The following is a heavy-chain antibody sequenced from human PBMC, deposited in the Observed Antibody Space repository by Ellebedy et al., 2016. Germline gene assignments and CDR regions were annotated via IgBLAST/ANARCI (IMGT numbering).Heavy chain of an antibody. D-gene: IGHD2-8*01. Sequence: GGSLRLXXAASGFTFSSYGMHWVRQAPGKGLEWVAVISYDGSNKYYADSVKGRFTISRDNSKNTLYLQMNSLRAEDTAVYYCASMYHEDAFDIWGQGTMVTVSS. V-gene: IGHV3-30*03. CDR2: ISYDGSNK. CDR1: GFTFSSYG. J-gene: IGHJ3*02. CDR3: ASMYHEDAFDI.